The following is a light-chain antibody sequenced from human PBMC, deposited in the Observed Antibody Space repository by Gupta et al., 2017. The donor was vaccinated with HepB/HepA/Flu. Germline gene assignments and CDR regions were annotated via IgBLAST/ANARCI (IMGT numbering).Light chain of an antibody. Sequence: IVMTQSPLSLPVTPGEPASISCRSSQSLLHSDGYSYLNWFLQKPGRSPQLLNSLGSNRTSGVPDRFSGSGSGTDFTLKISRVEAKDVGVYYSMQGIQGPLTFGGGTKLEIK. CDR1: QSLLHSDGYSY. V-gene: IGKV2-28*01. CDR2: LGS. J-gene: IGKJ4*01. CDR3: MQGIQGPLT.